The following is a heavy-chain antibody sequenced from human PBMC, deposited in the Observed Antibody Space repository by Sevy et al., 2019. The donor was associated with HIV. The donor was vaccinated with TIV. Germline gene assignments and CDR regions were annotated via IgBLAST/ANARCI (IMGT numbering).Heavy chain of an antibody. CDR2: TNPSRNT. J-gene: IGHJ4*02. D-gene: IGHD3-10*01. V-gene: IGHV4-34*01. Sequence: SETLSLTSAVYGGSFSGYYLSWIRQPPGKGLEWIGETNPSRNTNYNPSLKSRVTMSVDTSKNQFSLKLSSVTAADTAVYFCARAPPYGSGSYHFDYWGQGTLVTVSS. CDR3: ARAPPYGSGSYHFDY. CDR1: GGSFSGYY.